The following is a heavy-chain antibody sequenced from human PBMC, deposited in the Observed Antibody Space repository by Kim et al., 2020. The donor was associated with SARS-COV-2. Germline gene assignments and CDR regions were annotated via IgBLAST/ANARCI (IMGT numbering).Heavy chain of an antibody. Sequence: GGSLRLSCAASGFTFSSYAMSWVRQAPGKGLEWVSAISGSGGSTYYADSVKGRFTISRDNSKNTLYLQMNSLRAEDTAVYYCAKDKEVAKFRSYYYDSSPLYYFDYWGQGTLVTVSS. CDR2: ISGSGGST. V-gene: IGHV3-23*01. CDR1: GFTFSSYA. D-gene: IGHD3-22*01. J-gene: IGHJ4*02. CDR3: AKDKEVAKFRSYYYDSSPLYYFDY.